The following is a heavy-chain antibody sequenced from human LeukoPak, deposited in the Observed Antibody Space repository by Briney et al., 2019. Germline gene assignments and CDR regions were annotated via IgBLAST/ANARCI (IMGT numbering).Heavy chain of an antibody. J-gene: IGHJ4*02. Sequence: ASVKVSCKASGYIFSNYGITWVRQAPGQGLEWMGWISGYNGNTKYAQKLQGRVTMTTDTSTSTAYMELRSLRPDDTAVYYCARVAPHRRLGSGWYYFDYWGQGTLVTVSS. D-gene: IGHD6-19*01. CDR2: ISGYNGNT. CDR3: ARVAPHRRLGSGWYYFDY. V-gene: IGHV1-18*01. CDR1: GYIFSNYG.